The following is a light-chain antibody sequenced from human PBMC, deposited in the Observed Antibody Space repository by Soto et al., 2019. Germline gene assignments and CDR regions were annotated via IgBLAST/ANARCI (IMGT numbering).Light chain of an antibody. CDR1: QSVDNC. CDR2: KAS. CDR3: QQFYRYPWT. J-gene: IGKJ1*01. Sequence: DIQMTQTRSTLSASVGDRVTITCRASQSVDNCLAWYQQKPGKAPHLLIYKASSLETGVPSRFSGSRSVTELTLTISSLQPDDFATYYCQQFYRYPWTFGQGTKVEIK. V-gene: IGKV1-5*03.